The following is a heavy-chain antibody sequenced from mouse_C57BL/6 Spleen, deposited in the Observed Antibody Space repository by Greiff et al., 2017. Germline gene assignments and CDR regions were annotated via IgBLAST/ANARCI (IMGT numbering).Heavy chain of an antibody. CDR3: ARSYYGSSYHAMDY. Sequence: VQLQQPGAELVRPGTSVKLSCKASGYTFTSYWMHWVKQRPGQGLEWIGVIDPSDSYTNYNQKFKGKATLTVDTSSSTAYMQLSSLTSEDSAVYYCARSYYGSSYHAMDYWGQGTSVTVSS. J-gene: IGHJ4*01. CDR1: GYTFTSYW. CDR2: IDPSDSYT. D-gene: IGHD1-1*01. V-gene: IGHV1-59*01.